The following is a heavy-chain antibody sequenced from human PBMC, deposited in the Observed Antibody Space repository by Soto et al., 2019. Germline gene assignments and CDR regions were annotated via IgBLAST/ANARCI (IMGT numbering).Heavy chain of an antibody. CDR2: ISGSGGST. J-gene: IGHJ5*02. CDR1: GFTFSSYA. Sequence: GGSLRLSCAASGFTFSSYAMSWVRQAPGKGLEWVSAISGSGGSTYYADSVKGRFTISRDNSKNTLYLQMNSLRAEDTAVYYCAKDQGPATAPTGGNWFDPWGQGTLVPVSS. V-gene: IGHV3-23*01. D-gene: IGHD2-2*01. CDR3: AKDQGPATAPTGGNWFDP.